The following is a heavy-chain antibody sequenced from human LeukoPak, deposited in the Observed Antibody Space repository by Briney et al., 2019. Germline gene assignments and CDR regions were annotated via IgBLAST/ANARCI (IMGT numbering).Heavy chain of an antibody. V-gene: IGHV3-21*01. J-gene: IGHJ4*02. CDR1: GFTFSSYE. D-gene: IGHD5-18*01. CDR2: ISSSSSYI. CDR3: AREDTAMVTVDY. Sequence: GGSLRLSCAASGFTFSSYEMNWVRQAPGKGLEWISSISSSSSYIYYADSVKGRFTISRDNAKNSLYLQMNSLRAEDTAVYYCAREDTAMVTVDYWGQGTLVTVSS.